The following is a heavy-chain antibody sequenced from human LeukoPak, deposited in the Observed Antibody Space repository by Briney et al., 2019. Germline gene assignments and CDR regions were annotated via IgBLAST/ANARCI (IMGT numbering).Heavy chain of an antibody. CDR3: ARTLDSSGYYYDY. CDR2: IYYSGST. J-gene: IGHJ4*02. V-gene: IGHV4-30-4*08. Sequence: SETLSLTCTVSGGSISNGDHYWSWIRQHPGKGLEWIGHIYYSGSTYYNPSLRSRGIISVETSKNQFSLKLSSVTAADTAVYYCARTLDSSGYYYDYWGQGTLVTVSS. D-gene: IGHD3-22*01. CDR1: GGSISNGDHY.